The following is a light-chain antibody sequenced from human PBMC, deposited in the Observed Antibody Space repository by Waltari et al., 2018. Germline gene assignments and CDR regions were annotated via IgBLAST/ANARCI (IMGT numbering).Light chain of an antibody. J-gene: IGKJ4*01. CDR1: QSISISY. V-gene: IGKV3-20*01. CDR2: GAS. CDR3: QQYGASRLT. Sequence: ELVLTQSPGTLSLSPGERATLSCRASQSISISYLAWYQQKPGQSPRLLIYGASSRATGIPDRFSGRVSGTDFTLTISRLEPEDFAVYYCQQYGASRLTFGGGTKVEIK.